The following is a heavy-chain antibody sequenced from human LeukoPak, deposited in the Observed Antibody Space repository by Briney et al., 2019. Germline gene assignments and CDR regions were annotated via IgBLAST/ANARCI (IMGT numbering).Heavy chain of an antibody. D-gene: IGHD2-15*01. CDR2: INKDGGEK. CDR1: GFTFSSYW. CDR3: ASGEVGVVYRAGGRYYYYYHAMDV. J-gene: IGHJ6*02. Sequence: PGGSLRLSCAASGFTFSSYWMSWVRQAPGKGLEWVANINKDGGEKYYVDSVKGRFTISRDNAKNSLYLQMNSLRADDTAVYYCASGEVGVVYRAGGRYYYYYHAMDVWGQGTTVTVSS. V-gene: IGHV3-7*03.